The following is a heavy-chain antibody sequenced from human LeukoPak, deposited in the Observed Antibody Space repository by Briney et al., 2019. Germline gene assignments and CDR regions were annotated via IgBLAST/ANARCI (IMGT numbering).Heavy chain of an antibody. Sequence: SETLSLTCTVYGGSISSSSYYWGWIRQPPGKGLEWIGSIYYSGSTYYNPSLKSRVTISVDTSKNQFSLKLSSVTAADTAVFYCARDSRGYSYGALFDYWGQGTLVTVSS. J-gene: IGHJ4*02. CDR2: IYYSGST. CDR1: GGSISSSSYY. CDR3: ARDSRGYSYGALFDY. V-gene: IGHV4-39*07. D-gene: IGHD5-18*01.